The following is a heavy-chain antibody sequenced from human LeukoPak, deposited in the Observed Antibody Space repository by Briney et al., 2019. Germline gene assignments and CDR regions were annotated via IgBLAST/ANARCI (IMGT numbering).Heavy chain of an antibody. CDR1: GFTFSSYG. J-gene: IGHJ4*02. CDR3: ANTYYAFWSGSF. D-gene: IGHD3-3*01. CDR2: ISYDESKR. V-gene: IGHV3-30-3*01. Sequence: GGSLRLSCVASGFTFSSYGMHWVRQAPGKGLEWVTVISYDESKRYYADSVKGRFTISRDNSKNTVYLQMNSLRAEDTAVYYCANTYYAFWSGSFWGQGTLVTVSS.